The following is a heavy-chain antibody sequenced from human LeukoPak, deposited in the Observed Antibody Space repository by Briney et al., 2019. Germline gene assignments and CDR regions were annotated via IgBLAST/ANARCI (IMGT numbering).Heavy chain of an antibody. Sequence: GVSLTLSCAASGFTFSSYDMHWVRQAPGKGREWVVDIYYGGSNKYYADSVKGRFTISRDNPKSTLYLQMNSLRAEDRGVYYCVRGSPSLERLLDYWGEGTLVTVSS. V-gene: IGHV3-30-3*01. J-gene: IGHJ4*02. CDR3: VRGSPSLERLLDY. CDR1: GFTFSSYD. CDR2: IYYGGSNK. D-gene: IGHD1-1*01.